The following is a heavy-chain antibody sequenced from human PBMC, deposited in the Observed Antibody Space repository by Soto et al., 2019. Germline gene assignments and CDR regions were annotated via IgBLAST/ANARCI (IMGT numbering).Heavy chain of an antibody. V-gene: IGHV3-21*01. CDR2: ISSSSSYI. J-gene: IGHJ5*02. D-gene: IGHD3-10*01. CDR3: ARVSQGSGSSGWFYP. Sequence: EVQLVESGGGLVKPGGSLRLSCAASGFTFSSYSMNWVRQAPGKGLEWVSSISSSSSYIYYADSVKGRFTISRDNAKNSLYLQMNSLRAEDTAVYYCARVSQGSGSSGWFYPWGQGTLVTVSS. CDR1: GFTFSSYS.